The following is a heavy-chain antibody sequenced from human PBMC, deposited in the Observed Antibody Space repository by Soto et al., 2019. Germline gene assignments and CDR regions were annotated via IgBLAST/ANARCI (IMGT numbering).Heavy chain of an antibody. J-gene: IGHJ5*02. D-gene: IGHD3-9*01. CDR1: GGSISSYY. V-gene: IGHV4-59*08. CDR3: ARQGVWYYDILTGYYQLDWFDP. CDR2: IYYSGST. Sequence: PSETLSLTCTVSGGSISSYYWSWIRQPPGKGLEWIGYIYYSGSTNYNPSLKSRVTISVDTSKNQFSLKLSSVTAADTAVYYCARQGVWYYDILTGYYQLDWFDPWGQGTLVTVSS.